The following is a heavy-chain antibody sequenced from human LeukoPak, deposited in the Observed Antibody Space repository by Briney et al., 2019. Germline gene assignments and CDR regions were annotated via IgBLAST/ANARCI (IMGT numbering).Heavy chain of an antibody. J-gene: IGHJ3*02. CDR2: ISGSGGTT. Sequence: GGSLRLSCAASGFTFNKYVMSWVRQAPGKGLEWVSGISGSGGTTYYADSVRGRFTISRDNSKNTLYLQMKSLRAGDTAVFYCSRSTSEDYLNDAFDIWGQGTMVTVSS. CDR1: GFTFNKYV. CDR3: SRSTSEDYLNDAFDI. D-gene: IGHD4-11*01. V-gene: IGHV3-23*01.